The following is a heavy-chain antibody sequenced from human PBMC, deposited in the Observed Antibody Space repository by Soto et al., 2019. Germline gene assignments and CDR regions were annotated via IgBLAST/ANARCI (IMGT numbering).Heavy chain of an antibody. CDR3: ARHGPQAGHWFDP. Sequence: PSETLSLTCTVSGGSISSSSYYWGWIRQPPGKGLEWIGSIYYSGSTYYNPSLKSRVTISVDTSKNQFSLKLSSVTAADTAVYYCARHGPQAGHWFDPWGQGPLVTVSS. CDR1: GGSISSSSYY. CDR2: IYYSGST. V-gene: IGHV4-39*01. J-gene: IGHJ5*02.